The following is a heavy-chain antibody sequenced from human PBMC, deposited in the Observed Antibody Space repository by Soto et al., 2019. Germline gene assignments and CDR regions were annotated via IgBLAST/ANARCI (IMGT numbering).Heavy chain of an antibody. Sequence: ETLSLTCTVSGGSMSSYYWTWLRQSPGRGLEWIGYISYSGSTYYNPSLMSRVTISADTSKNQFSLRMNSMIAADTAVYYCARADPDASVGYWGQGTLVTVSS. V-gene: IGHV4-59*01. D-gene: IGHD2-15*01. CDR2: ISYSGST. CDR1: GGSMSSYY. CDR3: ARADPDASVGY. J-gene: IGHJ4*02.